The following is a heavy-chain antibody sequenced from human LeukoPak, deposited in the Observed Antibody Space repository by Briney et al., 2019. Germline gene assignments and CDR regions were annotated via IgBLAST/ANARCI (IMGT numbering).Heavy chain of an antibody. D-gene: IGHD5-18*01. J-gene: IGHJ4*02. Sequence: PGGSLRLSCAASGFTFSDYAMNWVRQAPGKGLEWVSTISGSGGTTYYADSVKGRFTISRDNSKNTLYLQMNSLRAEDTAVYYCAKDFRGYSYGPGSGFDYWGQGTLVTVSS. CDR2: ISGSGGTT. CDR3: AKDFRGYSYGPGSGFDY. CDR1: GFTFSDYA. V-gene: IGHV3-23*01.